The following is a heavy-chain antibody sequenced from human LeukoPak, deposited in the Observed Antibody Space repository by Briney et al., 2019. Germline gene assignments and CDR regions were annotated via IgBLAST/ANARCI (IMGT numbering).Heavy chain of an antibody. CDR1: GGSISSSSYY. CDR2: IYYSGST. V-gene: IGHV4-39*01. Sequence: SETLSLTCTVSGGSISSSSYYWGWIRQPPGKGLEWIGSIYYSGSTYYDPSLKSRVTISVDTSKNQFSLKLSSVTAADTAVYYCARLLWFGELSYFDYWGQGTLVTVSS. CDR3: ARLLWFGELSYFDY. D-gene: IGHD3-10*01. J-gene: IGHJ4*02.